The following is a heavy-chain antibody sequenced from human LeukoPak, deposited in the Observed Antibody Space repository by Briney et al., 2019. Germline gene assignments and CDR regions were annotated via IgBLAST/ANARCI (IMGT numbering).Heavy chain of an antibody. Sequence: PGGSLRLSCAASGFTFSSYSMNWVRQAPGKGLEWVSYISSSSSTIYYADSMKGRFTISRDNAKNSLYLQMNSLRAEDTAVYYCANNFDYWGQGTLVTVSS. J-gene: IGHJ4*02. CDR2: ISSSSSTI. D-gene: IGHD5-24*01. CDR3: ANNFDY. V-gene: IGHV3-48*01. CDR1: GFTFSSYS.